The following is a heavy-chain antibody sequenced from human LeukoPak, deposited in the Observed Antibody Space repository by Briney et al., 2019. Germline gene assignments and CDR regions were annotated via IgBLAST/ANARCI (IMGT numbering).Heavy chain of an antibody. Sequence: GGSLRLSCAASGFTFSSYSMHWVRQAPGKGLEWVSSISSSSSYISYADSVKGRFTISRDNAKNSLYLQMNSLRAENTAVYYCARDSRTVSDAFDIWGQGTMVTVSS. V-gene: IGHV3-21*01. CDR2: ISSSSSYI. D-gene: IGHD4-17*01. CDR1: GFTFSSYS. CDR3: ARDSRTVSDAFDI. J-gene: IGHJ3*02.